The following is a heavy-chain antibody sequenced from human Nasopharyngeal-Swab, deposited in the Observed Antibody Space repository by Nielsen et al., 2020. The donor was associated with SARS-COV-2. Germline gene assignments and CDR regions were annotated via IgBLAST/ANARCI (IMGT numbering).Heavy chain of an antibody. V-gene: IGHV3-7*05. Sequence: VRQAPGKGLEWVANIKQDGSEKYYVDSVKGRFTISRDNAKNSLYLQMNSLRAEDTAVYYCARDYYDSSGYYLLPGYYYYYMDVWGKGTTVTVSS. CDR2: IKQDGSEK. D-gene: IGHD3-22*01. CDR3: ARDYYDSSGYYLLPGYYYYYMDV. J-gene: IGHJ6*03.